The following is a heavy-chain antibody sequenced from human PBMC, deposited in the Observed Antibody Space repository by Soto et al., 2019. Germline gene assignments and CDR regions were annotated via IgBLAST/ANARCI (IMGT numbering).Heavy chain of an antibody. CDR3: AREGRNKGGNSGAFEI. Sequence: PSETLSLTCTVSGGSISSGGYYWSWIRQHPGKGLEWIGYIYYSGSTYYNPSLKIRVTISVDTSKNQFSLKLSSVTAADTAVYYCAREGRNKGGNSGAFEIWAQGTMVTVSS. CDR2: IYYSGST. D-gene: IGHD2-21*02. CDR1: GGSISSGGYY. J-gene: IGHJ3*02. V-gene: IGHV4-31*03.